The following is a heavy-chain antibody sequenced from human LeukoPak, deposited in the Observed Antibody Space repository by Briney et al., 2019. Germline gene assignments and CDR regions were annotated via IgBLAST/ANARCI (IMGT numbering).Heavy chain of an antibody. D-gene: IGHD3-10*01. CDR3: ARHRFGDMVYFDY. J-gene: IGHJ4*02. Sequence: PPETLSLTCTVSGDSISSYYWSWIRQPPGKGLEWIGYIYYSGSTNYNPSLKSRVTISVDTSKNQFSLKLSSVTAADTAVYYCARHRFGDMVYFDYWGQGTLVTVSS. CDR2: IYYSGST. CDR1: GDSISSYY. V-gene: IGHV4-59*08.